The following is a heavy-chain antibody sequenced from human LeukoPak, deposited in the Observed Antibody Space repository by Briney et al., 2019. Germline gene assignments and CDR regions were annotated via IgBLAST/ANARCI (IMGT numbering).Heavy chain of an antibody. CDR1: GDTFSSYA. Sequence: ASVKVSCKASGDTFSSYAISWVRQAPGQGLEWMGRIIPIFGMANYAQKFQGRVTITADKSTSTAYMELSSLRSEDTAVYYCAVESSGYYYGGGVFDYWGQGTLVTVSS. CDR2: IIPIFGMA. J-gene: IGHJ4*02. CDR3: AVESSGYYYGGGVFDY. V-gene: IGHV1-69*04. D-gene: IGHD3-22*01.